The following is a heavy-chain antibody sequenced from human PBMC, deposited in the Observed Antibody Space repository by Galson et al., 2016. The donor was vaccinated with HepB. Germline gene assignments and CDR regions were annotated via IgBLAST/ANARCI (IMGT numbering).Heavy chain of an antibody. J-gene: IGHJ3*02. D-gene: IGHD3-10*01. V-gene: IGHV3-53*01. CDR1: GFSVSRNY. CDR2: IYSGGTT. Sequence: SLRLSCAASGFSVSRNYMSWVRQAPGKGLEWVSLIYSGGTTYYAASVKGRFIISRDNSKNALYLQMNSLRAEDTAVYYCARTYGSGSYRRDAFDIWGQGTMVTVSS. CDR3: ARTYGSGSYRRDAFDI.